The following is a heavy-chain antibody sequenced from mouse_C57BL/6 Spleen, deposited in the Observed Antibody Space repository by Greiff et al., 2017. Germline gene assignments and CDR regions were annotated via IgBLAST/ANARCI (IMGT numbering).Heavy chain of an antibody. J-gene: IGHJ4*01. Sequence: QVQLQQSGTELVKPGASVKLSCKASGYTFTSYWMHWVKQRPGQGLEWIGNINPSNGGTNYNEKFKSKDTLTVDKSSSTAYMQLSSLTSEDSAVYYCARGYSNYVGAMDYWGQGTSVTVSS. CDR3: ARGYSNYVGAMDY. V-gene: IGHV1-53*01. CDR1: GYTFTSYW. D-gene: IGHD2-5*01. CDR2: INPSNGGT.